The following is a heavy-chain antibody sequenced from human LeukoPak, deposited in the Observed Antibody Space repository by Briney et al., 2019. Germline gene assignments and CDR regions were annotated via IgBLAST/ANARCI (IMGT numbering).Heavy chain of an antibody. CDR1: GGSISSYY. V-gene: IGHV4-59*01. J-gene: IGHJ4*01. CDR3: ARAGYSGYDYDY. CDR2: IYYSGST. D-gene: IGHD5-12*01. Sequence: PSETLSLICTVSGGSISSYYWSWIRQPPGKGLEWIGYIYYSGSTNYNPSLKSRVTISVDTSKNQFSLKLSSVTAADTAVYYCARAGYSGYDYDYWGQGTLVTVSS.